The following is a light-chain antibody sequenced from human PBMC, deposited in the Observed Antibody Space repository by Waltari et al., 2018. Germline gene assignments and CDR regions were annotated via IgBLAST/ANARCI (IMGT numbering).Light chain of an antibody. CDR2: AAS. V-gene: IGKV1-39*01. Sequence: DIQMTQSPSSLSASVGDRVTITCRASQSISSYLNWYQQKPGKAPKLLIYAASSLQSGVPSRFSGSGSGTDFTLTISSLQPEDFATYYCQQSYSTPRSTFGGGT. CDR3: QQSYSTPRST. J-gene: IGKJ4*01. CDR1: QSISSY.